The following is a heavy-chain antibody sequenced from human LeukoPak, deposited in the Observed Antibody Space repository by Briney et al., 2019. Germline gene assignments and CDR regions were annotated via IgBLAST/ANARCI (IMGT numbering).Heavy chain of an antibody. D-gene: IGHD2-2*01. CDR2: INPNSGGT. V-gene: IGHV1-2*06. J-gene: IGHJ4*02. CDR3: ARERRYCSSTSCYLDY. Sequence: ASVKVSCKASGYTFTGYYMHWVRQAPGQGLEWMGRINPNSGGTNYAQKFQGRVTRTRDTPISTAYMELSRLRSDDTAVYYSARERRYCSSTSCYLDYWGQGTLVTVSS. CDR1: GYTFTGYY.